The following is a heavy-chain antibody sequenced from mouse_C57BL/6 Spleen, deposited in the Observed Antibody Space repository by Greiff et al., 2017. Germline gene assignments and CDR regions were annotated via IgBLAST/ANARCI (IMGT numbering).Heavy chain of an antibody. Sequence: EVQLVESGGGLVKPGGSLKLSCAASGFTFSSYAMSWVRQTPEKRLEWVATISDGGSYTYYPDNVKGRFTISRDNAKNNLYLQMSQLKSEDTAMYYCARGLRFITTVVDYCDYWGQGTTLTVSS. J-gene: IGHJ2*01. V-gene: IGHV5-4*01. CDR1: GFTFSSYA. CDR3: ARGLRFITTVVDYCDY. CDR2: ISDGGSYT. D-gene: IGHD1-1*01.